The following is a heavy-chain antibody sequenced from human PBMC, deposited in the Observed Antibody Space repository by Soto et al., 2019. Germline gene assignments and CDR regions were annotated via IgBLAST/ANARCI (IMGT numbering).Heavy chain of an antibody. CDR3: AKDVGSSWYSEYFQH. V-gene: IGHV3-23*01. CDR1: GSPFTSYA. Sequence: GGPLRPSCAAPGSPFTSYAMSWARQPPGKGLEWASAISGSGGSTYYADSVKGRFPISRDNSKNPLYLQMNSLRAEDTAVYYCAKDVGSSWYSEYFQHWGQGTLVTVSS. D-gene: IGHD6-13*01. CDR2: ISGSGGST. J-gene: IGHJ1*01.